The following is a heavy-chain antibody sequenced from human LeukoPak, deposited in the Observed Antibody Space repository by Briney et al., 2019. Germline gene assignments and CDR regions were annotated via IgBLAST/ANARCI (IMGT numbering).Heavy chain of an antibody. J-gene: IGHJ5*02. D-gene: IGHD3-9*01. V-gene: IGHV4-61*02. CDR3: ARGGYDILTDP. CDR1: GGSISSGSYY. CDR2: IYTSGST. Sequence: PSETLSLTCTVSGGSISSGSYYWSGIRQPARKGLEWIGRIYTSGSTNYNPSLKSRVTISVDTSKNQFSLKLSSVTAADTAVYYCARGGYDILTDPWGQGTLVTVSS.